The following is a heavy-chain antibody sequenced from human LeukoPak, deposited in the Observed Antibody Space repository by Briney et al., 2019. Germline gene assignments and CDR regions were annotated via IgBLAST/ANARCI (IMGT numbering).Heavy chain of an antibody. CDR3: ATVGHSYGRKNFDY. J-gene: IGHJ4*02. CDR1: GFTFSSYA. D-gene: IGHD5-18*01. V-gene: IGHV3-30-3*01. Sequence: PGRSLRLSCAASGFTFSSYAMHWVRQAPGKGLEWVAVISYDGSNKYYADSVKGRFTISRDNSKNTLYLQMNSLRAEDTAVYYCATVGHSYGRKNFDYWGQGTLVTVSS. CDR2: ISYDGSNK.